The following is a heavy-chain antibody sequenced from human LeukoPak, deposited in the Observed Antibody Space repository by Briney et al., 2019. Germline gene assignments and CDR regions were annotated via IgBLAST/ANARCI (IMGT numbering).Heavy chain of an antibody. CDR1: GGSISSSSYY. J-gene: IGHJ4*02. Sequence: PSETLFLTCTVSGGSISSSSYYWGWIRQPPGKWLGWIGTIYYSGSTFYNPSLQSRVPISVATSKTQFPLQLPSVTAADTAVYYCPRLVGAATAPFHYWRQGTLVTVSS. CDR2: IYYSGST. CDR3: PRLVGAATAPFHY. V-gene: IGHV4-39*01. D-gene: IGHD1-26*01.